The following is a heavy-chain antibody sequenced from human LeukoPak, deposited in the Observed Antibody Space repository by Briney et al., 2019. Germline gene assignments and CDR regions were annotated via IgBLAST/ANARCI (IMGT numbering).Heavy chain of an antibody. D-gene: IGHD3-22*01. Sequence: GGSLRFSCAASGFTFSSYDMHWVRQATGKGLEWVSAIGTAGDTYYPGSVKGRFTISRENAKNSLYLQMNSLRAGDTAVYYCARWGYYYDSSGYDTDAFDIWGQGTMVTVSS. CDR2: IGTAGDT. CDR1: GFTFSSYD. V-gene: IGHV3-13*01. CDR3: ARWGYYYDSSGYDTDAFDI. J-gene: IGHJ3*02.